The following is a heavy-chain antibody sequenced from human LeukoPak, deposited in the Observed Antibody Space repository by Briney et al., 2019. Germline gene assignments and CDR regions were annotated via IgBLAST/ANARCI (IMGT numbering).Heavy chain of an antibody. J-gene: IGHJ4*02. CDR1: GFTFSSYA. V-gene: IGHV3-23*01. CDR3: ARGLCSGGRCYSDY. Sequence: GGSLRLSCAASGFTFSSYAMSWVRQAPGKGLEWVSAISGSGGSTYYADSVKGRFTISRDNSKNTLYLQMNSLRAEDTAVYYCARGLCSGGRCYSDYWGQGTLVTVSS. CDR2: ISGSGGST. D-gene: IGHD2-15*01.